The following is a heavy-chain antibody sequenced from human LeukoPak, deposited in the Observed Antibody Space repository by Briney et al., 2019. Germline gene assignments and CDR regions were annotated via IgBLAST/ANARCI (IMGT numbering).Heavy chain of an antibody. Sequence: GASVTVSCKASRGTFTSYAISWVRQAPGQGLEWMGGIILILGPANYAQKFQGRVTITADESTTTAYMELSSLRSEDTAVYYCARALQNFERQTYYFDYWGQGTLVTVSS. CDR1: RGTFTSYA. V-gene: IGHV1-69*13. CDR3: ARALQNFERQTYYFDY. CDR2: IILILGPA. D-gene: IGHD4-11*01. J-gene: IGHJ4*02.